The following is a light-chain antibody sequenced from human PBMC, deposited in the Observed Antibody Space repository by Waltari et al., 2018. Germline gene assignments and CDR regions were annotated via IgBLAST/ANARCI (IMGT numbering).Light chain of an antibody. CDR1: SSDVGDYNY. Sequence: QSALTQPASVSGSPGQSITFSCTGTSSDVGDYNYVSWYQQHPGKAPKLMIYDVSKRPSGVPNRFSGSKSGDTASLTISGLQAEDDADYYCCSYTSTGTYVFGTGTKVTVL. V-gene: IGLV2-14*01. J-gene: IGLJ1*01. CDR2: DVS. CDR3: CSYTSTGTYV.